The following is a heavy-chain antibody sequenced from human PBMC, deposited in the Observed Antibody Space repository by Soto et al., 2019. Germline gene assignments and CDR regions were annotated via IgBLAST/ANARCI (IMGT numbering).Heavy chain of an antibody. D-gene: IGHD4-17*01. Sequence: QVQLVQSGAEVKKPGSSVKVSCKASGGTFSSYAISWVRQAPGQGLEWMGGIIPIFGTATNAQKFQGRVTITADESTGTAYMDLSSLRSEDTAVYYCARDHRSDYGPSRYYYYCMDVWCQGTTVTVSS. V-gene: IGHV1-69*12. J-gene: IGHJ6*02. CDR2: IIPIFGTA. CDR3: ARDHRSDYGPSRYYYYCMDV. CDR1: GGTFSSYA.